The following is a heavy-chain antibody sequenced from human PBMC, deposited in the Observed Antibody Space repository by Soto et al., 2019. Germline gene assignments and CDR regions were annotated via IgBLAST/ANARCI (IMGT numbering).Heavy chain of an antibody. Sequence: PSVTMSLTCIVSGGSIGSLIHPWGWNRKPPGKGLEGIGAIYYNGNTYYNPSLKSRVTISVDTSKDQFSLRLSSVSAADTAMYYCARVPVLLWFGESYPYVMDIWGQGTTVTVSS. CDR1: GGSIGSLIHP. J-gene: IGHJ6*02. CDR3: ARVPVLLWFGESYPYVMDI. CDR2: IYYNGNT. V-gene: IGHV4-39*01. D-gene: IGHD3-10*01.